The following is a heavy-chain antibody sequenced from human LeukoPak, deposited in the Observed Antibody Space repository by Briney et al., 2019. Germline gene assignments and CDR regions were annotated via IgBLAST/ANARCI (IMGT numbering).Heavy chain of an antibody. CDR2: IIPIFGTA. J-gene: IGHJ5*02. D-gene: IGHD3-3*01. CDR1: GGTFSSYA. CDR3: ARDLYYDFWSGYPPRWFDP. Sequence: GASVKVSCKASGGTFSSYAISWVRQAPGQGLEWMGGIIPIFGTANYAQKFQGRVTITADESTSTAYMELSSLRSEDTAVYYCARDLYYDFWSGYPPRWFDPWGQGTLVTVSS. V-gene: IGHV1-69*13.